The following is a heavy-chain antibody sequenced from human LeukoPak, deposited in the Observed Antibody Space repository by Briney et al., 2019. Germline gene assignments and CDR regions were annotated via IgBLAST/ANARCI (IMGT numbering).Heavy chain of an antibody. CDR1: GYTFTSYY. CDR2: INPSGGST. J-gene: IGHJ4*02. D-gene: IGHD2-2*01. CDR3: AREAYCSSTSCYAPDY. Sequence: ASVKVPCKASGYTFTSYYIHWVRQAPGQGLEWMGLINPSGGSTNYAQKFQGRVTMTRDTSTSTAYMELRSLRSDGTAVYYCAREAYCSSTSCYAPDYWGQGTLVTVSS. V-gene: IGHV1-46*01.